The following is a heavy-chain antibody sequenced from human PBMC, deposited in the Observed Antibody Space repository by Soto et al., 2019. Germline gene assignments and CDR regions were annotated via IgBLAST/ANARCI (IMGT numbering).Heavy chain of an antibody. D-gene: IGHD2-15*01. CDR2: ISYDGNNK. Sequence: QVQLVESGGGVVQPGRSLRLSCAVSGFTFSSYVMYWVRQAPGRGLEWVAVISYDGNNKYYADSVKGRFTISRDNSKNTLYLQMNSLRAEDTAVYYCARGGCDGGTCYTLVGLRYGMDVWGQGTTVTVSS. CDR3: ARGGCDGGTCYTLVGLRYGMDV. CDR1: GFTFSSYV. V-gene: IGHV3-30-3*01. J-gene: IGHJ6*02.